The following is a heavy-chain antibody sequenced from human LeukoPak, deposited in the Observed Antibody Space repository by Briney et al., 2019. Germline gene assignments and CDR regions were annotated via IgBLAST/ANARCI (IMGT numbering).Heavy chain of an antibody. CDR3: AKGGSYYDSRLDY. CDR2: ISYDGNNK. D-gene: IGHD3-22*01. CDR1: GFTFRSYG. Sequence: PGGSLRLSCAASGFTFRSYGMHWVRQAPGKGLEWVALISYDGNNKYYADSVKGRSTISRDNSKNTLYLQMNSLRAEDTAVYYCAKGGSYYDSRLDYWGQGTLVTVSS. J-gene: IGHJ4*02. V-gene: IGHV3-30*18.